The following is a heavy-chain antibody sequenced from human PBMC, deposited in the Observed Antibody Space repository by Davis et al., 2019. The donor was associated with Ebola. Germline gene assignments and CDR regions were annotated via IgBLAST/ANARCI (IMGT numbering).Heavy chain of an antibody. Sequence: GESLKISCAASGFTFSTYWMSWVRQAPGKGLEWVSSISSSSSYIYYADSVKGRFTISRDNAKNSLYLQMNSLRAEDTAVYYCARGGPKVGYDFWSGYSASPDYFDYWGQGTLVTVSS. CDR3: ARGGPKVGYDFWSGYSASPDYFDY. CDR2: ISSSSSYI. CDR1: GFTFSTYW. J-gene: IGHJ4*02. V-gene: IGHV3-21*01. D-gene: IGHD3-3*01.